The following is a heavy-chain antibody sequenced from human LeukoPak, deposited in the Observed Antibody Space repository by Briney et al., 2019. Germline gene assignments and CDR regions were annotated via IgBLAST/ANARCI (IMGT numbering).Heavy chain of an antibody. D-gene: IGHD3-22*01. J-gene: IGHJ4*02. V-gene: IGHV4-59*01. CDR2: IYYSGST. CDR1: GGSISSYY. CDR3: ARAGGYDSSGYYPYYFDY. Sequence: SETLSLTCTVSGGSISSYYWSWIRQPPGKGLEWIGYIYYSGSTNYNPSLKSRVTISVDTSKNQFSLKLSSVTAADTAVYYRARAGGYDSSGYYPYYFDYWGQGTLVTVSS.